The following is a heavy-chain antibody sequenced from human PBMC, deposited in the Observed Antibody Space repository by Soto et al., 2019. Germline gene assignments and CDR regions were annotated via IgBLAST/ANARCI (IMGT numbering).Heavy chain of an antibody. V-gene: IGHV3-72*01. CDR1: GFTFSDHY. D-gene: IGHD3-10*01. CDR3: ARGGTYFYGSGSYSP. Sequence: GGSLRLSCAASGFTFSDHYMDWVRQAPGKGLEWVGRTRNKANNYATEYAASVKGRFTISRDDSKNSLYLQMNSLKTEDTAVYYCARGGTYFYGSGSYSPWGQGTLVTVSS. J-gene: IGHJ5*02. CDR2: TRNKANNYAT.